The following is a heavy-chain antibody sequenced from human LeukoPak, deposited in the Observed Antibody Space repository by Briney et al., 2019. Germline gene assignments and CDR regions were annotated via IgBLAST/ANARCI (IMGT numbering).Heavy chain of an antibody. CDR3: ARDAYSSGWYDYYYGMDV. D-gene: IGHD6-19*01. V-gene: IGHV1-46*01. CDR2: INPSGGST. Sequence: ASVKVSCKASGYTFTSYYMHWVRQAPGQGLEWMGIINPSGGSTSYAQKFQGRVTMTRDTSTSTVYMELSSLRSEDTAVYYCARDAYSSGWYDYYYGMDVWGQGTTVTVSS. J-gene: IGHJ6*02. CDR1: GYTFTSYY.